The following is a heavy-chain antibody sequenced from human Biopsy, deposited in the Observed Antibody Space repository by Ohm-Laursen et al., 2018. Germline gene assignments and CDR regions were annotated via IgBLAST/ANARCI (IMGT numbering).Heavy chain of an antibody. J-gene: IGHJ4*02. V-gene: IGHV4-59*01. CDR3: ARERQFRFLEGAFDY. CDR1: GDSISSYY. D-gene: IGHD3-3*01. CDR2: VYYTGST. Sequence: SDTLSLTCTVPGDSISSYYWSWIRQPPGKGLEWIGYVYYTGSTDYNPSLQSRVTISVDTSKNHFSLRLRSVTPADTAIYYCARERQFRFLEGAFDYWGQGILVTVSS.